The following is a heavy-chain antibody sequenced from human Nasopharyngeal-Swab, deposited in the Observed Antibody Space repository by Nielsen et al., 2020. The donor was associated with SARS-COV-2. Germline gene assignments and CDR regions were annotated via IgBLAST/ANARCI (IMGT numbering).Heavy chain of an antibody. V-gene: IGHV3-48*03. CDR2: ISSSGSTI. CDR3: ARGDAFDI. J-gene: IGHJ3*02. CDR1: GFTFSSYA. Sequence: GESLKISCAASGFTFSSYAMNWVRQAPGKGPEWVSYISSSGSTIYYADSVKGRFTISRDNAKNSLYLQMNSLRAEDTAVYYCARGDAFDIWGQGTMVTVSS.